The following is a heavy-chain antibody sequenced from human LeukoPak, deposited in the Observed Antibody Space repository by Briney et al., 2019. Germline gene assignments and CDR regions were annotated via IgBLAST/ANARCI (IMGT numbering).Heavy chain of an antibody. CDR2: ISAYNGNT. V-gene: IGHV1-18*01. CDR3: ALAPSDVRSSGHLDAFDI. Sequence: ASVKVSCKASGYTFTSYGISWVRQAPGQGFEWMGWISAYNGNTNYAQKLQGRVTMTTDTSTSTAYMELRSLRSDDTAVYYCALAPSDVRSSGHLDAFDIWGQGTMVTVSS. CDR1: GYTFTSYG. J-gene: IGHJ3*02. D-gene: IGHD6-19*01.